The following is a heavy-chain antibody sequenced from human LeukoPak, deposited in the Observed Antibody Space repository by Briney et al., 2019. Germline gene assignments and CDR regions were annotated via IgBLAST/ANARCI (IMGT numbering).Heavy chain of an antibody. V-gene: IGHV1-58*01. CDR2: IVDGSGNT. CDR3: AAERYYYDSSGYYPYGMDV. Sequence: SVKVSCKASGFTFTSSAVQWVRQARGQRLEWIGWIVDGSGNTNYAQKFQESVTITRDMSTSTAYMELSSLRSEDTAVYYCAAERYYYDSSGYYPYGMDVWGQGTTVTVSS. D-gene: IGHD3-22*01. CDR1: GFTFTSSA. J-gene: IGHJ6*02.